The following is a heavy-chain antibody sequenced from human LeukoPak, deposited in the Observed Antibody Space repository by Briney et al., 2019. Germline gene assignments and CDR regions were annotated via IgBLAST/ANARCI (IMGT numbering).Heavy chain of an antibody. CDR1: GFTFSSYA. Sequence: PGGSLRLSCAASGFTFSSYAMSWVRQAPGKGLGWVSAISGSGGSTYYADSVKGRFTISRDNSKNTLYLQMNSLRAEDTAVYYCAKEVYYYDSSGYYHDYFDYWGQGTLVTVSS. D-gene: IGHD3-22*01. J-gene: IGHJ4*02. CDR2: ISGSGGST. CDR3: AKEVYYYDSSGYYHDYFDY. V-gene: IGHV3-23*01.